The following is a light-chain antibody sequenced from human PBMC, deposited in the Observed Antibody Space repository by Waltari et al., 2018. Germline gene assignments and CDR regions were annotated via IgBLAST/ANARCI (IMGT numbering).Light chain of an antibody. CDR3: QHYNNLSLT. CDR2: GAS. V-gene: IGKV3-15*01. CDR1: QSVSSK. J-gene: IGKJ4*01. Sequence: EIVMTQSPATLSVSPGERATLSCRASQSVSSKLAWYQQRPGQAPRLLIYGASTRATGIPARFIGSGSGTEFTLTISSLQSEDFAVYFCQHYNNLSLTFGGGTKVEI.